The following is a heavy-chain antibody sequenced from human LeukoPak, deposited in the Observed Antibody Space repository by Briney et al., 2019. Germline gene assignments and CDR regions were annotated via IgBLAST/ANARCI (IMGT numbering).Heavy chain of an antibody. V-gene: IGHV1-2*02. J-gene: IGHJ4*02. CDR1: GYTFTNFA. D-gene: IGHD5-24*01. CDR2: INPNSGGT. CDR3: ARDSRDGYNYDY. Sequence: ASVKVSCKASGYTFTNFALTWVRQAPGQGLEWMGWINPNSGGTNYAQKFQGRVTMTRDTSISTAYMELSRLRSDDTAVYYCARDSRDGYNYDYWGQGTLVTVSS.